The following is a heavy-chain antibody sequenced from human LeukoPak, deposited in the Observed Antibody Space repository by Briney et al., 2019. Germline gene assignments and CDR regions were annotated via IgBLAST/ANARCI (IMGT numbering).Heavy chain of an antibody. CDR1: GFTFSSYA. J-gene: IGHJ4*02. CDR2: ISSSSSYI. V-gene: IGHV3-21*01. D-gene: IGHD2-15*01. Sequence: PGGSLRLSCAASGFTFSSYAMSWVSQAPGKGLEWVSSISSSSSYIYYADSVKGRFTISRDNAKNSLYLQMNSLRAEDTAVYYCARWVVGNYFDYWGQGTLVTVSS. CDR3: ARWVVGNYFDY.